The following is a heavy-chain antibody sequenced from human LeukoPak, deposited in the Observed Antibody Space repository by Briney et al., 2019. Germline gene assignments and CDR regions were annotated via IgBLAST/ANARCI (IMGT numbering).Heavy chain of an antibody. CDR1: GGSISSFY. D-gene: IGHD1-26*01. J-gene: IGHJ5*02. Sequence: SEPLSLTCTVSGGSISSFYWSWIRQPPGKGLEWIGYMYYGGSPNYNPSLKSRVITSLDTSKNQFSLKLNSVTTADTAVYYCVTGRYSYGWYDHWGQGILVTVSS. V-gene: IGHV4-59*13. CDR3: VTGRYSYGWYDH. CDR2: MYYGGSP.